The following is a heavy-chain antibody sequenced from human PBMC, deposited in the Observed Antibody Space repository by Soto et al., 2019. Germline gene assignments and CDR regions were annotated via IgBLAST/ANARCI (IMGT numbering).Heavy chain of an antibody. CDR2: IYYSGST. Sequence: SETLSLTCTVSGGSISSYYWSWIRQPPVKGLEWIGYIYYSGSTDYDPSLKSRVTISVDTSKNQFSLKPSSVTAADTAVYYCARRWGTYFDFWGQGTLVTVSS. D-gene: IGHD7-27*01. CDR1: GGSISSYY. J-gene: IGHJ4*02. V-gene: IGHV4-59*01. CDR3: ARRWGTYFDF.